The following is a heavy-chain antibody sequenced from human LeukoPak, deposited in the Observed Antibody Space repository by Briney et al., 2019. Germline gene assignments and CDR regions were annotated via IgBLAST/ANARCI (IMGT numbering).Heavy chain of an antibody. CDR3: ASHGLDCSGGSCYSESWFDP. D-gene: IGHD2-15*01. CDR2: INHSGST. CDR1: GGSFSGYY. J-gene: IGHJ5*02. V-gene: IGHV4-34*01. Sequence: SETLPLTCAVYGGSFSGYYWSWIRQPPGKGLEWIGEINHSGSTNYNPSLKSRVTISVDTSKNQFSLKLSSVTAADTAVYYCASHGLDCSGGSCYSESWFDPWGQGTLVTVSS.